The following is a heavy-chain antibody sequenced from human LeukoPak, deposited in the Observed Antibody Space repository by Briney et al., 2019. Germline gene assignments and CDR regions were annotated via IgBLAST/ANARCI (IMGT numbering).Heavy chain of an antibody. Sequence: KPGGSLRLSCAASGFTFSSYSMSWVRQAPGKGLEWVSSISSSSSYIYYADSVKGRFTISRDNAKNSLYLQMNSLRAEDTAVYYCARAQVPAAIFGAFDIWGQGTMVTVSS. V-gene: IGHV3-21*01. CDR1: GFTFSSYS. D-gene: IGHD2-2*02. CDR3: ARAQVPAAIFGAFDI. J-gene: IGHJ3*02. CDR2: ISSSSSYI.